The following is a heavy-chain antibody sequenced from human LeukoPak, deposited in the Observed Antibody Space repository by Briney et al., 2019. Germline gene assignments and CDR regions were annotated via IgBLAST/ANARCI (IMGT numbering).Heavy chain of an antibody. J-gene: IGHJ4*02. CDR2: ISSSGSTK. V-gene: IGHV3-48*03. CDR3: ATLRPRQQLVVDH. CDR1: GFTFSSYE. Sequence: GGSLRLSCAASGFTFSSYEMKWVRQAPGKGPEWVSYISSSGSTKYYADSVKGRFTISRDNALNSMYLQMSSLRDEDTAVYYCATLRPRQQLVVDHWGQGTLVTVSS. D-gene: IGHD6-13*01.